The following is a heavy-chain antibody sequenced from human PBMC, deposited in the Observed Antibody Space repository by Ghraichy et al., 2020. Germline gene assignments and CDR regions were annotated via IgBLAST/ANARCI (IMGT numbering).Heavy chain of an antibody. CDR2: IKQDGSFT. V-gene: IGHV3-7*01. CDR3: ARDAAPSGRNWFDP. Sequence: GGSLRLSCVASGFTFSDYWMMWVRQAPGRGLEWVAEIKQDGSFTLYGDSVKGRFTISRDNAKKSLYLQMNSLRGDDTAMYYCARDAAPSGRNWFDPWGQGTLVTVSS. D-gene: IGHD3-10*01. J-gene: IGHJ5*02. CDR1: GFTFSDYW.